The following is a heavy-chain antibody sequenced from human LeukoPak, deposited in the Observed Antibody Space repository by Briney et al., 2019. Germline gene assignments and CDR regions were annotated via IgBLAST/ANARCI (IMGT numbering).Heavy chain of an antibody. CDR1: GGSISSSSYY. V-gene: IGHV4-39*01. J-gene: IGHJ4*02. CDR3: ARLIRSVVTPDY. D-gene: IGHD4-23*01. Sequence: SETLSLTCTVSGGSISSSSYYWGWIRQPPGKGLEWIGSIYYSGSTYYNPSLKSRGTISVDTSKNQFSLKLSSVTAADTAVYYCARLIRSVVTPDYWGQGTLVTVSS. CDR2: IYYSGST.